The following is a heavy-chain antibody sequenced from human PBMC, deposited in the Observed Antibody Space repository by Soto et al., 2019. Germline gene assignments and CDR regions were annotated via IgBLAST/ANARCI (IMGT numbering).Heavy chain of an antibody. D-gene: IGHD2-2*01. CDR1: GCPFGGYI. CDR2: VSSSSSYI. CDR3: AKDRSSYASPDSDGMDG. J-gene: IGHJ6*02. V-gene: IGHV3-21*04. Sequence: GGTQIRSWASSGCPFGGYIVIWVSKPHGKGLEWVSSVSSSSSYIYYADSVKGRFTISRDNAKNTLYLQMNSLRAEDTAVYYGAKDRSSYASPDSDGMDGWGQGTKVTGSS.